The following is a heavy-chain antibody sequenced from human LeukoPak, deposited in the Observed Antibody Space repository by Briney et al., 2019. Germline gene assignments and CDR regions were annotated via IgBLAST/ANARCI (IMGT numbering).Heavy chain of an antibody. CDR2: IRYDGSNK. Sequence: PGGSLRLSCAASGFTFSTYGMHWARQAPGRGLEWVAFIRYDGSNKYYADSVKGRFTISRDNSKNTLYLQMNSLRAEDTAVYYCAKDKVDTAIVYYFDYWGQGTLVTVSS. J-gene: IGHJ4*02. V-gene: IGHV3-30*02. CDR3: AKDKVDTAIVYYFDY. CDR1: GFTFSTYG. D-gene: IGHD5-18*01.